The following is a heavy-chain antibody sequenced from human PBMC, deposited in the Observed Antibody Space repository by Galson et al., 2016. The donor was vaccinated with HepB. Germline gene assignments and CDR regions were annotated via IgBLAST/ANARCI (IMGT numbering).Heavy chain of an antibody. CDR2: IRSKTYGVTT. Sequence: SLRLSCAASGFTFGDSDLSWFRQAPGKGLEWVGFIRSKTYGVTTEYDASVKGRYTISRDDSKSIAYLQMNSLRTEDTAMYYCSRERPVGSYDGFGSYPNDFWGQGTLVTFS. D-gene: IGHD3-10*01. J-gene: IGHJ4*02. CDR3: SRERPVGSYDGFGSYPNDF. V-gene: IGHV3-49*03. CDR1: GFTFGDSD.